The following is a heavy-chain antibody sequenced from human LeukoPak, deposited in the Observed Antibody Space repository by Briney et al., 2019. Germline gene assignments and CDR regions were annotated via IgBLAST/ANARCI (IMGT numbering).Heavy chain of an antibody. D-gene: IGHD3-22*01. CDR3: AKDQGYYDSSGHYPPFYYYYGMDV. V-gene: IGHV3-30*18. J-gene: IGHJ6*02. CDR2: ISYDGSNK. CDR1: GFTFSSYG. Sequence: GGSLRLSCAASGFTFSSYGMHWVRQAPGKGLEWVAVISYDGSNKYYADSVKGRFTISRDNSKNTLYLQTNSLRAEDTAVYYCAKDQGYYDSSGHYPPFYYYYGMDVWGQGTTVTVSS.